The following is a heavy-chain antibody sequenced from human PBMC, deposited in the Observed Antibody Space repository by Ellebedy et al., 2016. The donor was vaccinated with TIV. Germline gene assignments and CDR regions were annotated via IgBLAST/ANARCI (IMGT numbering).Heavy chain of an antibody. V-gene: IGHV4-39*01. CDR2: IYYSGST. Sequence: MPSETLSLTCTVSGGSISSSSYYWGWIRQPPGKGLEWIGTIYYSGSTYYNPSLKSRFTISVDTSKNQFSLTLRSVTAADTAVYYCAKVGASTFGYYYYGMDVWGQGTTVTVSS. J-gene: IGHJ6*02. CDR3: AKVGASTFGYYYYGMDV. CDR1: GGSISSSSYY. D-gene: IGHD1-26*01.